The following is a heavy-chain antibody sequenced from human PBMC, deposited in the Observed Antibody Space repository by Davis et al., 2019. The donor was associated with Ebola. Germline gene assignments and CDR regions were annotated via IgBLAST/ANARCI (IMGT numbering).Heavy chain of an antibody. V-gene: IGHV3-9*01. CDR1: GFRFDAYA. J-gene: IGHJ4*02. D-gene: IGHD2-2*01. CDR3: AKDLGTSSLGD. CDR2: ISWSGTT. Sequence: SLKISCAASGFRFDAYAMHWVRQAPGKGLEWVSSISWSGTTGYVDSVMGRFTISRDNAKNSLYLQMSSLRVEDTALYYCAKDLGTSSLGDWGQGTLVTVSS.